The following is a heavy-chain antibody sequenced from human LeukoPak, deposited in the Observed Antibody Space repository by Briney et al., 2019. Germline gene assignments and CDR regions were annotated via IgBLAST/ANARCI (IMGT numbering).Heavy chain of an antibody. J-gene: IGHJ4*02. CDR3: ARGSGSPSFRFDY. CDR2: IYYSGST. Sequence: SETLSLTCTVSGGSISSYYWSWIRQPPGKGLEWIGYIYYSGSTNYDPSLKSRVTISVDTSKNQFSLKLSSVTAADTAVYYCARGSGSPSFRFDYWGQGTLVTVSS. V-gene: IGHV4-59*01. D-gene: IGHD3-10*01. CDR1: GGSISSYY.